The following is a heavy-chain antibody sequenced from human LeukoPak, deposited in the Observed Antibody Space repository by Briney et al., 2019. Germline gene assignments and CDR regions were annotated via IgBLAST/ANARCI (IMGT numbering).Heavy chain of an antibody. J-gene: IGHJ3*02. V-gene: IGHV1-18*01. CDR2: ISSYNGNT. CDR1: GYTFTNYG. D-gene: IGHD3-22*01. CDR3: ARDHYDSSGYYGYAFNI. Sequence: GASVKVSCKASGYTFTNYGFSRVRQAPGQGLEWMGWISSYNGNTNYAQKLQGRVTMTTDTSTSTAYMELRSLRSDDTAVYYCARDHYDSSGYYGYAFNIWGQGTMVTVSS.